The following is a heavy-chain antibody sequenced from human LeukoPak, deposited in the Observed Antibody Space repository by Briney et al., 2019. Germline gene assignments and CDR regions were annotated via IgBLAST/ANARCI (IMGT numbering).Heavy chain of an antibody. CDR2: IWYDGSNK. J-gene: IGHJ6*02. V-gene: IGHV3-33*01. CDR3: ARDRLRFLEWSGYGMDV. CDR1: GFTFSSYG. Sequence: GGSLRPSCAASGFTFSSYGMHWVRQAPGKGLEWVAVIWYDGSNKYYADSVKGRFTISRDNSKNTLYLQMNSLRAEDTAVYYCARDRLRFLEWSGYGMDVWGQGTTVTVSS. D-gene: IGHD3-3*01.